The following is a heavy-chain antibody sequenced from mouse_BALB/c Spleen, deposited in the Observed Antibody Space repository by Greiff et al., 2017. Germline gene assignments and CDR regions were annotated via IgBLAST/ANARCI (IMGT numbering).Heavy chain of an antibody. J-gene: IGHJ4*01. V-gene: IGHV5-17*02. CDR3: AREGLRFYAMDY. Sequence: EVKLVESGGGLVQPGGSRKLSCAASGFTFSSFGMHWVRQAPEKGLEWVAYISSGSSTIYYADTVKGRFTISRDNPKNTLFLQMTSLRSEDTAMYYCAREGLRFYAMDYWGQGTSVTVSS. CDR2: ISSGSSTI. CDR1: GFTFSSFG.